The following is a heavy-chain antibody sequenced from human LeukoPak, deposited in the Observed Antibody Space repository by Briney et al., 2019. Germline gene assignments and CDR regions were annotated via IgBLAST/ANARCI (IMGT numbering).Heavy chain of an antibody. CDR1: GFTFSNYA. D-gene: IGHD3-10*01. CDR3: AKGGSGRTSYYFDY. J-gene: IGHJ4*02. V-gene: IGHV3-23*01. CDR2: ISGTGAST. Sequence: GGPLRLSCAASGFTFSNYAMTWARQAPGKGLEWVSAISGTGASTYYADSVKGRFTISRDNSKNTLYLQMNNLRAEDTAVYYCAKGGSGRTSYYFDYWGQGTLVAVSS.